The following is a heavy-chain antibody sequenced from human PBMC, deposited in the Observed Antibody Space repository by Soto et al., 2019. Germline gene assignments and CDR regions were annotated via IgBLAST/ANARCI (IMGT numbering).Heavy chain of an antibody. D-gene: IGHD4-17*01. CDR1: GGSISSGGYY. Sequence: PSETLSLTCTVSGGSISSGGYYWSWIRQHPGKGLEWIGYIYYSGSTYYNPSLKSRVTISVDTSKNQFSLKLSSVTAADTAVYYCAGRSTVSPFDPWGQGTLVTVSS. CDR2: IYYSGST. V-gene: IGHV4-31*03. J-gene: IGHJ5*02. CDR3: AGRSTVSPFDP.